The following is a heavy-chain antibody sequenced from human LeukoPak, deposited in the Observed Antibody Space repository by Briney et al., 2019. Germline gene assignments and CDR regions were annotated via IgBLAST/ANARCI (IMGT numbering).Heavy chain of an antibody. CDR2: INPNSGGT. CDR1: GYTFTGYY. CDR3: ARDGAKAAARNWFDP. Sequence: ASVKVSCKASGYTFTGYYMHWVRQAPGQGLEWMGRINPNSGGTNYAQKFQGRVTMARDTSISTAYMELSRLRSDDTAVYYCARDGAKAAARNWFDPWGQGTLVTVSS. J-gene: IGHJ5*02. V-gene: IGHV1-2*06. D-gene: IGHD6-13*01.